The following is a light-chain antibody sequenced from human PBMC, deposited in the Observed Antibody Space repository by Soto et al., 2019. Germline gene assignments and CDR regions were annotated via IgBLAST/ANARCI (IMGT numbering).Light chain of an antibody. V-gene: IGKV1-17*01. CDR3: LQHNTYPWT. CDR2: AAS. J-gene: IGKJ1*01. Sequence: DIQMTQSPSSLSASVGDRVTITCRASQAIRNDLAWYQQKPGKAPKRLIYAASSLQSGVPSRFSGSGSGTEFTLIISSLQPEDFATYYCLQHNTYPWTFGQGTKVDIK. CDR1: QAIRND.